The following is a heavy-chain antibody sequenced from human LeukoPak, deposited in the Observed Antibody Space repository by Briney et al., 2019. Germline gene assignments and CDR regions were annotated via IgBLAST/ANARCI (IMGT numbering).Heavy chain of an antibody. CDR1: GGSISSYY. V-gene: IGHV4-59*01. CDR2: IYYSGST. CDR3: AREVPDYYGSGSPFDY. J-gene: IGHJ4*02. Sequence: PSETLSLTCTVSGGSISSYYWSWIRQPPGKGLEWIGYIYYSGSTNYNPSLKSRVTISVDTSKNQFSLKLSSVTAADTAVYYCAREVPDYYGSGSPFDYGGQGTLVTVSS. D-gene: IGHD3-10*01.